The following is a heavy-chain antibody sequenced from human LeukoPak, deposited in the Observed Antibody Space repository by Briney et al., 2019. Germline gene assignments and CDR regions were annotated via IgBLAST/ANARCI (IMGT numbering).Heavy chain of an antibody. CDR2: ISNSGGAT. CDR1: GLTFNNYA. D-gene: IGHD2-2*01. Sequence: GGSLRLSCAASGLTFNNYAMSWVRQAPGKGLEWVSAISNSGGATYYADSVKGRFTISRDNSKNTLFLHMNSLRVEDTAVYYCAKAPPAATKYYYGMDVWGQGTTVTVSS. CDR3: AKAPPAATKYYYGMDV. J-gene: IGHJ6*02. V-gene: IGHV3-23*01.